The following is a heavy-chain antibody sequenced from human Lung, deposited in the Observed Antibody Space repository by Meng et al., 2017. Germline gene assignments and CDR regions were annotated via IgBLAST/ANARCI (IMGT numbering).Heavy chain of an antibody. D-gene: IGHD6-25*01. CDR3: ARDEDISAAGKLFGDY. Sequence: QVRLVQSGAEVKKPWASVKVSCKASGYTFTSYAMHWVRRAPGQGLEWMGRINPKSGDTHYAQKFQARVTMTGDTSISTAYMELSGLRSDDTAMYYCARDEDISAAGKLFGDYWGQGTLVTASS. V-gene: IGHV1-2*06. CDR2: INPKSGDT. CDR1: GYTFTSYA. J-gene: IGHJ4*02.